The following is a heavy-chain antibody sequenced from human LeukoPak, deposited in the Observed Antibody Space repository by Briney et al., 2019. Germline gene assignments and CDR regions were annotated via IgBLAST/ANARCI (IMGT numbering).Heavy chain of an antibody. CDR3: ARGYSSSWYYFDY. Sequence: GGSLRPSCAASGFTFSDYYMSWIRQAPGKGLEWVSYISSSGSTIYYADSVKGRFTISRDNAKNSLHLQMNSLRAEDTAVYYCARGYSSSWYYFDYWGQGTLVTVSS. D-gene: IGHD6-13*01. CDR2: ISSSGSTI. J-gene: IGHJ4*02. V-gene: IGHV3-11*01. CDR1: GFTFSDYY.